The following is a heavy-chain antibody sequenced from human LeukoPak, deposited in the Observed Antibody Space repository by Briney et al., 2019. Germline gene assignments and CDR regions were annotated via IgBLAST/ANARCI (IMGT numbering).Heavy chain of an antibody. CDR2: INPSGGST. CDR3: ARGDIVVVPAGGKFDP. V-gene: IGHV1-46*01. D-gene: IGHD2-2*01. Sequence: ASVKVSCEESGYTFTSYYMHWVRQAPGQGLDWMGIINPSGGSTTYAQKFQGRVTVTRDTSTSTVYMELSSLTSEDTAVYYCARGDIVVVPAGGKFDPWGQGTLVTVSS. CDR1: GYTFTSYY. J-gene: IGHJ5*02.